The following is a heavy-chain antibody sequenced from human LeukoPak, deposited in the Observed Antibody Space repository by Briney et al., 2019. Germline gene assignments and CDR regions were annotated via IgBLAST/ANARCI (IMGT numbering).Heavy chain of an antibody. Sequence: SETLSLTCTVSGGSISSGSYYWSWIRQPAGKGLEWIGRIYTSGSTNYNPSLKSRVTISVDTSKNQFSLKRSSVTAADTAVYYCAREDYYDSSGYYWYFDLWGRGTLVTVSS. J-gene: IGHJ2*01. V-gene: IGHV4-61*02. CDR1: GGSISSGSYY. CDR2: IYTSGST. CDR3: AREDYYDSSGYYWYFDL. D-gene: IGHD3-22*01.